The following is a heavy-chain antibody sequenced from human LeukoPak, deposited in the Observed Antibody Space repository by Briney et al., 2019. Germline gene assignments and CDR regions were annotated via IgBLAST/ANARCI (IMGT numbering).Heavy chain of an antibody. V-gene: IGHV3-21*01. D-gene: IGHD1-26*01. J-gene: IGHJ3*01. CDR2: ISSSSNFI. CDR1: GYTFSTYT. CDR3: ARESGTYPDDACDF. Sequence: TGGSLRLSCAASGYTFSTYTMNWVRQAPGKGLEWVSSISSSSNFIYYADSLNGRFTISRDDAKDSLYLQMTSLRVEDTAVYYCARESGTYPDDACDFWGQGPMVTVSS.